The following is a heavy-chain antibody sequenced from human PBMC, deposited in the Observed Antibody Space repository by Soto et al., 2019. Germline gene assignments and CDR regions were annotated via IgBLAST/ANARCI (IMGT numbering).Heavy chain of an antibody. CDR3: ARGITIFGVEYGMDV. V-gene: IGHV4-61*01. J-gene: IGHJ6*02. D-gene: IGHD3-3*01. CDR1: GGSVSSGSYY. CDR2: IYYSGST. Sequence: PSETLSLTCTVSGGSVSSGSYYWSWIRQPPGKGLEWIGYIYYSGSTNYNPSLKSRVTISVDTSKNQFSLKLSSVTAADTAVYYCARGITIFGVEYGMDVWGQGTTVTVS.